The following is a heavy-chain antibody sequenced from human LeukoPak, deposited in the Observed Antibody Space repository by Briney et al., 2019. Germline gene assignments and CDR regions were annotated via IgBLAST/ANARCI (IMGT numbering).Heavy chain of an antibody. CDR1: GFTFSSYS. D-gene: IGHD3-3*01. Sequence: GGSLRLSCAASGFTFSSYSMNWVRQAPGKGLEWVSSISSSSSYIYYADSVKGRFTISRDNAKNSLYLQMNSLRAEDTAVYYCARALASSPWGGCFSYWGQGTLVTVSS. J-gene: IGHJ4*02. CDR3: ARALASSPWGGCFSY. V-gene: IGHV3-21*01. CDR2: ISSSSSYI.